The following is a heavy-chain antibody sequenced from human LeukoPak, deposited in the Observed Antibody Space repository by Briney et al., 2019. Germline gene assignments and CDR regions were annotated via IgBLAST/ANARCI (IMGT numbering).Heavy chain of an antibody. CDR2: IYSGGST. Sequence: GGSLRLSCAASGFTVSSNYMSWVRQAPGKGLEWVSVIYSGGSTYYADSVKGRFTNSRDNSKNTLYLQMNSLRAEDTAVYYCARSALLELRGFDYWGQGTLVTVSS. D-gene: IGHD3-10*01. CDR1: GFTVSSNY. J-gene: IGHJ4*02. V-gene: IGHV3-66*01. CDR3: ARSALLELRGFDY.